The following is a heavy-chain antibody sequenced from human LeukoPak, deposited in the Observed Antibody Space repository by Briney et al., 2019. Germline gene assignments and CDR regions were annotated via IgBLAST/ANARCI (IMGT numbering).Heavy chain of an antibody. CDR3: ARGDAIAAYYYFDY. J-gene: IGHJ4*02. V-gene: IGHV1-18*01. D-gene: IGHD6-6*01. CDR2: ISAYNGNT. CDR1: GYTFTSYG. Sequence: ASVKVSCKASGYTFTSYGISWVRQAPGQGLEWMGWISAYNGNTNYAQKLQGRVTMTTNTSTSTAYMELRSLRSDDTAVYYCARGDAIAAYYYFDYWGQGTLVTVSS.